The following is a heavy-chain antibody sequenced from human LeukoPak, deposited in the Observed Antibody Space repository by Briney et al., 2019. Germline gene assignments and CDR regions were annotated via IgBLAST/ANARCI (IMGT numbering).Heavy chain of an antibody. CDR2: IYYSGST. D-gene: IGHD3-3*01. V-gene: IGHV4-59*01. J-gene: IGHJ5*02. CDR1: GGSISSYY. CDR3: ARGGITIFGLNWFDP. Sequence: SETLSLTCTVSGGSISSYYWSWIRQPPGKGLEWIGYIYYSGSTNYNPSLKSRVTISVDTSKNQFSLKLSSVTAADTAVYYCARGGITIFGLNWFDPWGQGTLVTVSS.